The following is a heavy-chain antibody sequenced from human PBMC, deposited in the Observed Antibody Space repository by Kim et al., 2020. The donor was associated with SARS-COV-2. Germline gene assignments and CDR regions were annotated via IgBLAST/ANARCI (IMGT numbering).Heavy chain of an antibody. J-gene: IGHJ2*01. CDR3: ARGLTFFRGVIIARYFEL. CDR2: LYNSGST. Sequence: SETLSLTCTVSGDSISGGGYYWTWIRQHPGTGLEWIGYLYNSGSTYYNPSLKSRLTISVDTSVNQFSLKLTSVTAADTAVYYCARGLTFFRGVIIARYFELWGRGTLVTVSS. D-gene: IGHD3-10*01. V-gene: IGHV4-31*03. CDR1: GDSISGGGYY.